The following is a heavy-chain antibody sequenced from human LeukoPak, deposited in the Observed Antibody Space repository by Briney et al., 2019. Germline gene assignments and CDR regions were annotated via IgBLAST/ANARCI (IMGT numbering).Heavy chain of an antibody. CDR3: ARDLWGSYSSLDY. CDR1: GDSVSNNIAA. V-gene: IGHV6-1*01. CDR2: TYYRSKWYN. J-gene: IGHJ4*02. D-gene: IGHD3-16*01. Sequence: SQTLSLTCAISGDSVSNNIAAWTWIRQSPSRGLEWLGRTYYRSKWYNDYAVSVRGRITVNPDTSKNQFSLQLNSVTPEDTAVYYCARDLWGSYSSLDYWGQGTLVTVSS.